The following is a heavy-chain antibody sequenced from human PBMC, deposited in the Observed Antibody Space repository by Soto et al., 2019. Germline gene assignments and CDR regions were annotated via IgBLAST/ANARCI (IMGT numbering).Heavy chain of an antibody. CDR3: ARHPAHYYDSSGYYSDY. V-gene: IGHV1-69*13. CDR1: GGTFSSYA. D-gene: IGHD3-22*01. Sequence: SVKVSCKASGGTFSSYAISWVRQAPGQGLEWMGGIIPIFGTANYAQKFQGRVTITADESTSTAYMELSSLRSEDTAVYYCARHPAHYYDSSGYYSDYWGQGTLVTVSS. CDR2: IIPIFGTA. J-gene: IGHJ4*02.